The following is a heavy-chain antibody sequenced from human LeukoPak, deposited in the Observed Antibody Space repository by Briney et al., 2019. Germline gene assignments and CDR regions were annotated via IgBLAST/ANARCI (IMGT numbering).Heavy chain of an antibody. D-gene: IGHD4-17*01. CDR2: ISSSSSYI. V-gene: IGHV3-21*01. CDR3: AKDQRDDYGDLRILYYYYYYMDV. J-gene: IGHJ6*03. Sequence: PGGSLRLSCAASGFTFSSYSMNWVRQAPGKGLEWVSSISSSSSYIYYADSVKGRFTISRDNAKNSLYLQMNSLRAEDTAVYYCAKDQRDDYGDLRILYYYYYYMDVWGKGTTVTISS. CDR1: GFTFSSYS.